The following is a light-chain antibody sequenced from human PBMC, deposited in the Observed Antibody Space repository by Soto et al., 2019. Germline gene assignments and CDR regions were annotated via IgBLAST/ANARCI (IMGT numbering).Light chain of an antibody. CDR2: SNN. CDR3: AAWDDSLNGVV. CDR1: SSNIGSNT. J-gene: IGLJ2*01. Sequence: QSVLTQPPSASGTPGQRVTISCSGRSSNIGSNTVNWYQQLPGTAPKLLIYSNNQWPSGVPDRFSGSKSGTSASLAISGLQSEDEADYYCAAWDDSLNGVVFGGGTQLTVL. V-gene: IGLV1-44*01.